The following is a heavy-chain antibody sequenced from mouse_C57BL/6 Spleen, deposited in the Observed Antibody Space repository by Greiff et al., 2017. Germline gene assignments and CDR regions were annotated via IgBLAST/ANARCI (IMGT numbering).Heavy chain of an antibody. J-gene: IGHJ2*01. Sequence: QVQLKQSGAELVKPGASVKLSCKASGYTFTEYTIHWVKQRPGQGLEWIGWFYPGSGSIKYNEKFKDKATLTADKSSSTVYMELSSLTSEAAAVYFGARHELDGFDYWGQGTTLTVSS. CDR3: ARHELDGFDY. CDR1: GYTFTEYT. CDR2: FYPGSGSI. V-gene: IGHV1-62-2*01.